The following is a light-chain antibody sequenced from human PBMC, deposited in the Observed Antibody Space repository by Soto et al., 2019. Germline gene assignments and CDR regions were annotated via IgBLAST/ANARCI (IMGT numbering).Light chain of an antibody. CDR3: QESHTFLWGT. Sequence: DIQMTQSPSTLSGSVGDRVTITCRASQTISSWLAWYQQKPGKAPKLLIYKASTLQGGVPSRFSGSGSGTDFTLTISSLQPEDSATYFCQESHTFLWGTFGQGTKV. CDR1: QTISSW. V-gene: IGKV1-5*03. J-gene: IGKJ1*01. CDR2: KAS.